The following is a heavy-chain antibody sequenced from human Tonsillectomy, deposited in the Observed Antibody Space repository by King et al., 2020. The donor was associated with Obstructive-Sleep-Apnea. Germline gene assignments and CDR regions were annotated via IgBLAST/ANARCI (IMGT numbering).Heavy chain of an antibody. CDR2: IEPSDSYT. D-gene: IGHD6-13*01. J-gene: IGHJ6*02. Sequence: QLVQSGAEVKKPGESLRISCKGSGNSFTSYWISVVRQRPGIGLEWMGWIEPSDSYTNYSPSFQAHVTISADKSISTAYLQRSSLKASDTAMYYCRTYSSSYGMDVWGQGTTVTVSS. V-gene: IGHV5-10-1*01. CDR3: RTYSSSYGMDV. CDR1: GNSFTSYW.